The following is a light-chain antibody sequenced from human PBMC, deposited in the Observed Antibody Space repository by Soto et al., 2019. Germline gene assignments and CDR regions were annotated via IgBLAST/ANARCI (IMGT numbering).Light chain of an antibody. CDR2: DDD. J-gene: IGLJ1*01. CDR1: SSNIGRNS. CDR3: GSGDSSLSAYV. V-gene: IGLV1-51*01. Sequence: QSVLTQPPSVSAAPGQGVTISCSGSSSNIGRNSVSWYQQLPGTAPKLLIYDDDKRPSGIPDRFSGSKSGTSATLGITGFQTGDESDYYGGSGDSSLSAYVFGTGTKVTVL.